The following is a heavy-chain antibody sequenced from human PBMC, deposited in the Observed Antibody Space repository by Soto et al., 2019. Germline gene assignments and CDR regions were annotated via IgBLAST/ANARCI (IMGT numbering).Heavy chain of an antibody. Sequence: QVQLQESGPGLVRPSQTLSLTCTVSGGSISYDHYHWTWIRQPPGKGLEWFGYIHYSGSVFYNPSLQSRLSMSVDTPKNLFSLKLCSVTAADTAVYFCARENDGGDRDYYGLDVWGQGPTVTVSS. D-gene: IGHD2-21*01. V-gene: IGHV4-30-4*01. J-gene: IGHJ6*02. CDR1: GGSISYDHYH. CDR3: ARENDGGDRDYYGLDV. CDR2: IHYSGSV.